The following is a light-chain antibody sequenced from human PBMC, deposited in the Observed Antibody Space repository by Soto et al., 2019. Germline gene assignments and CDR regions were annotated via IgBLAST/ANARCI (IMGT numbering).Light chain of an antibody. V-gene: IGLV2-14*01. CDR2: EVN. CDR1: SSDIGAYDY. Sequence: QSALTQPASVSGSTGESIIISCTGSSSDIGAYDYVSWYQHHPGRAPKVIIFEVNDRASGVSHRFSGSKSGNTASLTISGLQAEDEADYYCCSYTCTKSPWVLGGGTKLTVL. CDR3: CSYTCTKSPWV. J-gene: IGLJ3*02.